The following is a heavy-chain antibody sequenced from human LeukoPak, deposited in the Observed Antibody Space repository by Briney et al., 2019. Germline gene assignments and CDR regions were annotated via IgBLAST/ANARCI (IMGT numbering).Heavy chain of an antibody. J-gene: IGHJ6*02. D-gene: IGHD2-2*01. V-gene: IGHV3-23*01. Sequence: PGGSLRLSCAASRFTFSNSAMSWVRQAPGKGLEWVSSISDGGDSTYYADSVKGRFTISRDNSKNTLYLQMNSLRAEDTAVYFCAKDFSSSYYYYGLDVWGQGTTVTVSS. CDR1: RFTFSNSA. CDR2: ISDGGDST. CDR3: AKDFSSSYYYYGLDV.